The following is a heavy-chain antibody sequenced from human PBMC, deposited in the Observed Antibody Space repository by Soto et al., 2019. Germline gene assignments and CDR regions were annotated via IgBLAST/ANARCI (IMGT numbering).Heavy chain of an antibody. Sequence: QVQLVQSGAEVKKPGSSVKVSCKASGGTFSSYAISWLRQAPGQGLEWMGGIIPVFGTTNYDQKFQGRVTITADGSTSTAYMELSRLRSADTAVYYCATSSPYMVVGTAAGNQYYYGMDVWGQGTTVTVSS. V-gene: IGHV1-69*01. D-gene: IGHD2-2*01. CDR3: ATSSPYMVVGTAAGNQYYYGMDV. CDR2: IIPVFGTT. J-gene: IGHJ6*02. CDR1: GGTFSSYA.